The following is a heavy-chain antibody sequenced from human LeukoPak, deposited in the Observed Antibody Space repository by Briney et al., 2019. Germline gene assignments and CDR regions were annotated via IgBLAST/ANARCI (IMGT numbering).Heavy chain of an antibody. CDR3: ARHKPTAPFDY. J-gene: IGHJ4*02. CDR2: ICYTGTT. CDR1: GGSISSDY. D-gene: IGHD1-1*01. V-gene: IGHV4-59*01. Sequence: SETLSLTCTVSGGSISSDYWSWIRQPPGKRLEWIGYICYTGTTKYNPSLESRVTVSVDTSKNQFSLKLTSVTAADTAVYYCARHKPTAPFDYWGQGTQVTVSS.